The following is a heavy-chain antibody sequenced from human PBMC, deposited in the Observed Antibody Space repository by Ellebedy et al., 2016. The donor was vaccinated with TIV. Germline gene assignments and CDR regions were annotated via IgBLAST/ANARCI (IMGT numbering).Heavy chain of an antibody. J-gene: IGHJ6*02. CDR1: GGTFSSYA. V-gene: IGHV1-69*13. CDR3: ARGVVPAAIEQYCYAMDV. Sequence: SVKVSCKASGGTFSSYAISWVRQAPGQGLEWMGGIIPMFGSANYAQKFQGRVTITADESTSTAYMELRSLRSDDTAVFYCARGVVPAAIEQYCYAMDVWGQGTTVTVSS. D-gene: IGHD2-2*02. CDR2: IIPMFGSA.